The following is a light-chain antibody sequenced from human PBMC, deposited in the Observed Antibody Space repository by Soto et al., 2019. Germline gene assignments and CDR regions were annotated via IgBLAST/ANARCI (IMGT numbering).Light chain of an antibody. Sequence: EMVLTQSPGTLSLSPGERATLSCRARQSVSSSYLAWYQQKPGQAPRLLIYGASSRATGIPDRFSGSGSGTYFTLNISRLESEDFAVYYCLHYGGSPPFTFGPGTKVDIK. CDR2: GAS. CDR3: LHYGGSPPFT. CDR1: QSVSSSY. J-gene: IGKJ3*01. V-gene: IGKV3-20*01.